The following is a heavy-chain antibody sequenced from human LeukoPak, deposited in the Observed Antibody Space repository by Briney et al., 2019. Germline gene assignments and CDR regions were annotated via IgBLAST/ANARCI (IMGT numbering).Heavy chain of an antibody. V-gene: IGHV4-39*01. CDR3: ARHSPSIAAAGHYFDY. J-gene: IGHJ4*02. D-gene: IGHD6-13*01. CDR1: GGSISSSSYY. Sequence: PSETLSLTCTVSGGSISSSSYYWGWIRQPPGKGLEWIGRIYYSGGTYYNPSLKSRVTISVDTSKNQFSLKLSSVTAADTAVYYCARHSPSIAAAGHYFDYWGQGTLATVSS. CDR2: IYYSGGT.